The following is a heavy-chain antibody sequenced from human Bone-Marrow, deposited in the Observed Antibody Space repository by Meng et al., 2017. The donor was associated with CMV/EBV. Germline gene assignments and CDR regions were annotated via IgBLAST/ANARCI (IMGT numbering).Heavy chain of an antibody. J-gene: IGHJ3*02. CDR1: GYTFTDYG. CDR2: ISPYNDNT. CDR3: GRYSGNYYAFDI. Sequence: ASVKVSCKASGYTFTDYGISWVRQAPGQGLEWMGWISPYNDNTKYAQRFQGRVTMTTDTSTTTDYMQLWGLRSDDTAVYYCGRYSGNYYAFDIWGQGTMVTVSS. D-gene: IGHD1-26*01. V-gene: IGHV1-18*01.